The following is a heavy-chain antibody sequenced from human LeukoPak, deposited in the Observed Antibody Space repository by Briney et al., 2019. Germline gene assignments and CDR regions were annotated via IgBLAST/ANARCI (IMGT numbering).Heavy chain of an antibody. D-gene: IGHD3-10*01. Sequence: ASVKVSCKASGYTFSNSGLHWVRQAPGQSLEWMGWINAGNGNTKYSQKFHDRLTITRDTSASTVYMELNSLKSEDTAMYYCARGRGLIGTSRFDPWGQGTLVIVSS. CDR2: INAGNGNT. CDR3: ARGRGLIGTSRFDP. CDR1: GYTFSNSG. J-gene: IGHJ5*02. V-gene: IGHV1-3*01.